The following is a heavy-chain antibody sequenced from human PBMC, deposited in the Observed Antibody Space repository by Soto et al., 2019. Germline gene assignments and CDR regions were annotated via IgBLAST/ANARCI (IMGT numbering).Heavy chain of an antibody. J-gene: IGHJ4*02. D-gene: IGHD6-13*01. Sequence: PSETLSLTCTVSGGSISSGGYYWSWIRQHPGKGLEWIGYIYYSGSTYYNPSLKSRGTISVDTSKNQFSLKLSSVTAADTAVYYCARGPYPMGSSSWYGGHETINFDYWGQGTLVTVSS. CDR3: ARGPYPMGSSSWYGGHETINFDY. CDR2: IYYSGST. CDR1: GGSISSGGYY. V-gene: IGHV4-31*03.